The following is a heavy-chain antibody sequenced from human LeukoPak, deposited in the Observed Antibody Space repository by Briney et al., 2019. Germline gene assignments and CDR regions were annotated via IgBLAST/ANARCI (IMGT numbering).Heavy chain of an antibody. V-gene: IGHV4-34*01. CDR3: ARAGDGSQRTYWYFDF. CDR1: GGSLSNYF. Sequence: SETLSLTCGVYGGSLSNYFCHWIRQAPGKGLEWIGEISHRGITKHNPSLKSRVTMSLDTSKSQFSLKVNSVTAADTAIYYCARAGDGSQRTYWYFDFWGRGTLVTVSS. CDR2: ISHRGIT. J-gene: IGHJ2*01. D-gene: IGHD1-26*01.